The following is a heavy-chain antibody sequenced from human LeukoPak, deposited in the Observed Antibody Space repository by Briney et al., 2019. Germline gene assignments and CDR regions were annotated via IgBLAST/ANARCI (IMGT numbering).Heavy chain of an antibody. V-gene: IGHV3-53*01. Sequence: GGSLRLSCAASGFSVSSNYMSWVRQAPGKGLECVSVIYSGGSTYYTDAVKGRLIISRDNSKNTVYLQMNSLRAEDTAVYYCATGRSGSYFDYWGQGTLVTVSS. D-gene: IGHD3-10*01. CDR2: IYSGGST. CDR1: GFSVSSNY. CDR3: ATGRSGSYFDY. J-gene: IGHJ4*02.